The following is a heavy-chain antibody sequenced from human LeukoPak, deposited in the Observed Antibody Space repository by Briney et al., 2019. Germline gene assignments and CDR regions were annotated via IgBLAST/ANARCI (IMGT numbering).Heavy chain of an antibody. J-gene: IGHJ3*01. CDR3: ARPNITSYYDSRGYDAFDV. Sequence: GESLKISCKGSGYSFTSYWIGWVRQMPGKGLEWMGIIYPGDSDSRYSPSFQGQVTISADKSVRTAYLQWSSLKASDTAMYYCARPNITSYYDSRGYDAFDVWGQGTMVTVSS. CDR1: GYSFTSYW. D-gene: IGHD3-22*01. V-gene: IGHV5-51*01. CDR2: IYPGDSDS.